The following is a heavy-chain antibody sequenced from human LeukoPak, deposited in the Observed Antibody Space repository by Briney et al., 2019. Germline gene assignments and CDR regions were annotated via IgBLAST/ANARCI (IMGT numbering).Heavy chain of an antibody. CDR3: ARRDGNSWYYFDY. CDR2: IHYTGST. J-gene: IGHJ4*02. Sequence: PSETLSLTCSVSGGSISSSSYYWGWIRQPPGKGLEWIGSIHYTGSTHYNPSLKSRGTISVDTSKNQFSLKLTSVTAADTAVYYCARRDGNSWYYFDYWGQGTLVTVSS. D-gene: IGHD6-13*01. CDR1: GGSISSSSYY. V-gene: IGHV4-39*01.